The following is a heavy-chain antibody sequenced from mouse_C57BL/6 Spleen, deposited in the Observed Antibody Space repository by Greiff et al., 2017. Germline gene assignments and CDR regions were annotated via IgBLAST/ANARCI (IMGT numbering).Heavy chain of an antibody. J-gene: IGHJ2*01. Sequence: EVHLVESGGGLVKPGGSLKLSCAASGFTFSDYGMHWVRQAPEKGLEWVAYISSGSSTIYYADTVKGRFTISRDNAKNTLFLQMTSLRSEDTAMYYCARTTWTPLDYWCQGTTLTVSS. CDR2: ISSGSSTI. CDR3: ARTTWTPLDY. V-gene: IGHV5-17*01. CDR1: GFTFSDYG. D-gene: IGHD4-1*02.